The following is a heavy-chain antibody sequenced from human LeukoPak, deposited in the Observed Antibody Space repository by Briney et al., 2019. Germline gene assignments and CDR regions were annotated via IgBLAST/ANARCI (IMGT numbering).Heavy chain of an antibody. CDR2: IRSKAYGGTT. CDR1: GFTFGDYA. Sequence: GGSLRLSCTASGFTFGDYAMSWVRQAPGKGLEWVGFIRSKAYGGTTEYAASVKGRFTISRDDSKSIAYLQMNSLKTEDTAVYYCTRDRSYWFDPCGQGTLVTVSS. CDR3: TRDRSYWFDP. J-gene: IGHJ5*02. V-gene: IGHV3-49*04.